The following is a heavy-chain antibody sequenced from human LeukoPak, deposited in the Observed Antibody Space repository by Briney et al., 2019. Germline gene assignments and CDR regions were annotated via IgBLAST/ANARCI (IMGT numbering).Heavy chain of an antibody. V-gene: IGHV3-11*01. Sequence: GGSLRLSCAASGFIFSDYYMSWIRQAPGKGLEWVSYISSSGSTMYYTDSVKGRFTISRDNAKDSLYPQMNSLRAEDTAVYYCAKGTSGTSNFDYWGQGTLVTVSS. D-gene: IGHD2-2*01. J-gene: IGHJ4*02. CDR3: AKGTSGTSNFDY. CDR2: ISSSGSTM. CDR1: GFIFSDYY.